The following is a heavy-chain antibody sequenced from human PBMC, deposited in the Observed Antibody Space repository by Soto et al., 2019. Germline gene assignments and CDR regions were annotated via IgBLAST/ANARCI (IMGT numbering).Heavy chain of an antibody. D-gene: IGHD3-3*01. CDR1: GDSVSSNSAA. Sequence: SQTLSLTCAISGDSVSSNSAAWNWIRQSPSRGLERLGRTYYRSKWYNDYAVSVKSRITINPDTSKNQFSLQLNSVTPEDTAVYYCARDPLVLRFLEWLLSPVDYWGQGTLVTVSS. CDR3: ARDPLVLRFLEWLLSPVDY. J-gene: IGHJ4*02. V-gene: IGHV6-1*01. CDR2: TYYRSKWYN.